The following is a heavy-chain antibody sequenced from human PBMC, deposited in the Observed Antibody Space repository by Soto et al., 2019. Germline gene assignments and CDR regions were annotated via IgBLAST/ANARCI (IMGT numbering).Heavy chain of an antibody. D-gene: IGHD6-19*01. Sequence: QVQLVESGGGVVQPGRSLRLSCAASGFTFRTYGMHWVRQAPGKGLEWVAVITNDGSDKYYADSVKGRFAISRDNSLNTLFLQMNSLRDEDTAVYYCARYVYDTGWHLPCDPWGKGTLVTVSS. CDR1: GFTFRTYG. CDR2: ITNDGSDK. J-gene: IGHJ5*02. CDR3: ARYVYDTGWHLPCDP. V-gene: IGHV3-30*03.